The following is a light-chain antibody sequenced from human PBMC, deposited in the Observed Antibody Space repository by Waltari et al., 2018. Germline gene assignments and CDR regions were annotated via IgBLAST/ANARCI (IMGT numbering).Light chain of an antibody. V-gene: IGKV3-11*01. J-gene: IGKJ2*01. CDR1: QSVSSH. CDR2: DAS. CDR3: QQVYT. Sequence: VLTXSPXTLSLSPXXSATPSCRASQSVSSHLAWYQQKPGQAPRLLIYDASNRATGIPARFSGSGSGTDFTLTISSLEPEDFAVYYCQQVYTFGQGTKLEIK.